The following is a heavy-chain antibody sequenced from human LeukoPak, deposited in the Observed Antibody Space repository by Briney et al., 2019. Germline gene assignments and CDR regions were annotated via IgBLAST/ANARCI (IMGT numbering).Heavy chain of an antibody. CDR2: IYYSGST. CDR3: ARDQYDSSGFDY. Sequence: PSETLSLTCTVSGGSISSGGYYWSWIRQPPGKGLEWIGYIYYSGSTNYNPSLKSRVTISVDTSKNQFSLKLSSVTAADTAVYYCARDQYDSSGFDYWGQGTLVTVSS. V-gene: IGHV4-61*08. D-gene: IGHD3-22*01. CDR1: GGSISSGGYY. J-gene: IGHJ4*02.